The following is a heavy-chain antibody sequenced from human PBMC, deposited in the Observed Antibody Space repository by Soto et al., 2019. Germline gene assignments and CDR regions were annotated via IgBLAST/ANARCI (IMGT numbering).Heavy chain of an antibody. Sequence: QITLKESGPTLVKPTQTLTLTCTFSGFSLSTSGVGVGWIRQPPGKALEWLALIYWDDDKRYSPSLRSRLTNSKETSKNQVVLTMTNMDPVGTATYYCIQSRCGGDCLQSYASHYYYGMDVWGQGTTVTVSS. D-gene: IGHD2-21*02. CDR2: IYWDDDK. CDR3: IQSRCGGDCLQSYASHYYYGMDV. CDR1: GFSLSTSGVG. V-gene: IGHV2-5*02. J-gene: IGHJ6*02.